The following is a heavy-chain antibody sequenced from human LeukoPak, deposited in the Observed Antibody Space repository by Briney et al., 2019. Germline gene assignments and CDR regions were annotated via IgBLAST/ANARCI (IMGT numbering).Heavy chain of an antibody. V-gene: IGHV1-69*01. CDR1: GGTFSSYA. CDR2: IIPIFGTA. Sequence: ASVKVSCKASGGTFSSYAISWVRQAPGQGLEWTGGIIPIFGTANYAQKFQGRVTITADESTSTAYMELSSLRSEDTAVCYCARDYRSGAAPPVPFDYWGQGTLVTVSS. D-gene: IGHD6-6*01. J-gene: IGHJ4*02. CDR3: ARDYRSGAAPPVPFDY.